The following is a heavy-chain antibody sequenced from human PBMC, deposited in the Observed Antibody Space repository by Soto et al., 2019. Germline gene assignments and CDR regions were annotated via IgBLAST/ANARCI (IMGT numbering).Heavy chain of an antibody. CDR2: IYPGDSET. V-gene: IGHV5-51*01. CDR1: GYSFTSYW. CDR3: ARHSEDTVTPDF. D-gene: IGHD4-17*01. J-gene: IGHJ4*02. Sequence: GESLKISCKGSGYSFTSYWIGWVRQMPGKDLEWMGIIYPGDSETRYRPSFQGQVTISADKSISTAYLQWSSLEASDTAMYYCARHSEDTVTPDFWGQGTLVTVS.